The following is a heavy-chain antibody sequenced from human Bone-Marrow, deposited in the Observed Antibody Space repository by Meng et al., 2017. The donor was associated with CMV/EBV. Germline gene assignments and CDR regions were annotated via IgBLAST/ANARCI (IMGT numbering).Heavy chain of an antibody. CDR1: GFTFSSYW. Sequence: GEYLKISCAASGFTFSSYWMHWVRQAPGKGLVWVSRINSDGSSTSYADSVKGRFTISRDNAKNTLYLQMNSLRAEDTAVYYCARGYSNRIEYWGQGTLVTVSS. CDR2: INSDGSST. CDR3: ARGYSNRIEY. J-gene: IGHJ4*02. D-gene: IGHD4-11*01. V-gene: IGHV3-74*01.